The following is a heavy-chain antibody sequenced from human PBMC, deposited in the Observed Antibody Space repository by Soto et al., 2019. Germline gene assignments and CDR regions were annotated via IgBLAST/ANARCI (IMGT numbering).Heavy chain of an antibody. J-gene: IGHJ4*02. CDR2: IWYDGSNK. D-gene: IGHD5-18*01. CDR1: GFTFSSYG. V-gene: IGHV3-33*01. CDR3: ARDQGRGYNYGFDY. Sequence: QVQLVESGGGVVQPGRSLRLSCAASGFTFSSYGMHWVRQAPGKGLEWVAVIWYDGSNKYYADSVKGRFTISRDNSKXXXXLXMNSLRAEDTAVYYCARDQGRGYNYGFDYWGQGTLVTVSS.